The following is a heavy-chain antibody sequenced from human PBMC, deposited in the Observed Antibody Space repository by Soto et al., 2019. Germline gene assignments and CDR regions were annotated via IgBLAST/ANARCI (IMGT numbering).Heavy chain of an antibody. CDR2: IYYSGST. D-gene: IGHD6-6*01. Sequence: QVQLQESGPGLVKPSQTLSLTCTVSGGSISSGGYFWSWIRQHPGKGLEWIGFIYYSGSTYYNPSLQSRVTSSVDTSKNQFSLKLSSVTAADTAVYYCAREGAAPYYYYGMDVWGQGTTVTVSS. J-gene: IGHJ6*02. V-gene: IGHV4-31*03. CDR1: GGSISSGGYF. CDR3: AREGAAPYYYYGMDV.